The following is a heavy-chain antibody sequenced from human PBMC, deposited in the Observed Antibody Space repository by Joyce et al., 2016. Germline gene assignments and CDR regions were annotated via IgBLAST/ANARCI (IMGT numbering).Heavy chain of an antibody. CDR1: GCTFRSSS. V-gene: IGHV3-21*01. J-gene: IGHJ6*02. CDR2: ISGTSYYV. D-gene: IGHD3-16*01. Sequence: QLVESGGGVVKPGGSLRLSCEASGCTFRSSSMSWFRQAPVKGLEWVAVISGTSYYVFHAETVRGRFTVSRDNAKKTLYLQMNSLRAEDSAVFYCARGGISYYYAMDVWGQGTTVTVSS. CDR3: ARGGISYYYAMDV.